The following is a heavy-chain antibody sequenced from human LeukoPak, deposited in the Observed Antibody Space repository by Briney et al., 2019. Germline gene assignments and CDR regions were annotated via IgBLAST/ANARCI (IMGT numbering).Heavy chain of an antibody. CDR3: ARDLTTETKWSLPFDP. Sequence: PEASVKVSCKASGYTFTGYYMHWVRQAPGQGLEWMGWINPNSGGTNYAQKFQSRVTMTRDTSISTAYMELSRLRSDDTAVYYCARDLTTETKWSLPFDPWGQGTLVTVSS. J-gene: IGHJ5*02. V-gene: IGHV1-2*02. CDR2: INPNSGGT. D-gene: IGHD4-23*01. CDR1: GYTFTGYY.